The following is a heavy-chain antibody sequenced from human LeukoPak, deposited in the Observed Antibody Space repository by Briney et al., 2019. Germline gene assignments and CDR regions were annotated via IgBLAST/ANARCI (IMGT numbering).Heavy chain of an antibody. CDR3: ARDLVGATNY. V-gene: IGHV1-46*01. CDR1: GYTLTELS. CDR2: INPSGGST. Sequence: GASVKVSCKVSGYTLTELSMHWVRQAPGQGLEWMGIINPSGGSTSYAQKFQGRVTMTRDTSTSTVYMELSSLRSEDTAVYYCARDLVGATNYWGQGTLVTVSS. D-gene: IGHD1-26*01. J-gene: IGHJ4*02.